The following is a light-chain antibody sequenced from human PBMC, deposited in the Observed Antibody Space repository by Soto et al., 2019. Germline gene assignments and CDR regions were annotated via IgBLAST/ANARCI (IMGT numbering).Light chain of an antibody. J-gene: IGLJ2*01. CDR3: SAYTSSSTYVV. Sequence: QSALTQPASVSGSPGQSSTISGTGTSSDVGGYNYVSWYQQHPGNAPKLMIYDVSNRPSGVSNRFSGSKSGNTASLTISGLQAEDEADYYCSAYTSSSTYVVFGGGTKVTVL. V-gene: IGLV2-14*01. CDR1: SSDVGGYNY. CDR2: DVS.